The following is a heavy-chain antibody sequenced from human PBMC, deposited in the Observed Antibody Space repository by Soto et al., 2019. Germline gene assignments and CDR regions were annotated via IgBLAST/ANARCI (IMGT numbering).Heavy chain of an antibody. J-gene: IGHJ5*02. Sequence: EVQLLESGGGLVQPGGSLRLSCAASRFTFSSYAMSWVRQAPGKGLEWVSVISGSGGSTYYADSVKGRFTISRDNSITSLAPKLARLSAEATVGYYWAKGLGVPPAERDGVAPWGQGNLVTVSS. CDR1: RFTFSSYA. CDR3: AKGLGVPPAERDGVAP. V-gene: IGHV3-23*01. CDR2: ISGSGGST. D-gene: IGHD2-2*01.